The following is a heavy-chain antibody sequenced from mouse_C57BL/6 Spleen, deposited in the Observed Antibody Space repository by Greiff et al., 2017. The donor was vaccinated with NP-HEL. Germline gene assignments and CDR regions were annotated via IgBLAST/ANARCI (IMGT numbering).Heavy chain of an antibody. CDR1: GFTFSDYY. D-gene: IGHD2-5*01. CDR2: ISNGGGST. V-gene: IGHV5-12*03. J-gene: IGHJ1*03. CDR3: ARAPAYYSNEWYFDV. Sequence: EVMLVESGGGLVQPGGSLKLSCAASGFTFSDYYMYWVRQTPEKRLEWVAYISNGGGSTYYPDTVKGRFTISRDNAKNTLYLEMSSLRSEDTAMYYCARAPAYYSNEWYFDVWGTGTTVTVSS.